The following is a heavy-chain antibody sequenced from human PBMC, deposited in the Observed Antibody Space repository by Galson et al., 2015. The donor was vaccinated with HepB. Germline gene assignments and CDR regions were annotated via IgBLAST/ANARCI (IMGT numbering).Heavy chain of an antibody. D-gene: IGHD3-10*01. Sequence: VKVSCKASGYSFNNYGFSWVRQAPGQGLEWIGWISAYNRNRNYAQKFQGRVTMTTDTSTTTTYMELRSLTSDDTAVYFCAREGKLGYWGQGTLVTVSS. J-gene: IGHJ4*02. CDR2: ISAYNRNR. V-gene: IGHV1-18*01. CDR1: GYSFNNYG. CDR3: AREGKLGY.